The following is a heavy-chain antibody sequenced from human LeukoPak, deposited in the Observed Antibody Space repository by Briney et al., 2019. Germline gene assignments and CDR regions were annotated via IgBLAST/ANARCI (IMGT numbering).Heavy chain of an antibody. CDR2: IKQDGSEK. J-gene: IGHJ4*02. V-gene: IGHV3-7*03. Sequence: GGSLRLSCAASGFTLSYYWMTWVRQVPGKGLEWVASIKQDGSEKHYVDSVKGRFTFSRDNAEKSLYLQMNSLRAEDTAVYYCARGLTSDYWGQGTLVTVSS. CDR1: GFTLSYYW. CDR3: ARGLTSDY.